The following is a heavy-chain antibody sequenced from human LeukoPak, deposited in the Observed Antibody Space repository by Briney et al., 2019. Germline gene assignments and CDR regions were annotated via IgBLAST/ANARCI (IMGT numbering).Heavy chain of an antibody. J-gene: IGHJ3*02. CDR3: ATTGDDYVWGGYPPNAFDI. V-gene: IGHV4-39*07. Sequence: SETLSLTCTVSGGSISSSSYYWGWIRQPPGKGLEWIGSIYYSGSTYYNPSLKSRVTISVDTSKNQFSLKLSSVTAADTAVYYCATTGDDYVWGGYPPNAFDIWGQGTMVTVSS. CDR1: GGSISSSSYY. D-gene: IGHD3-16*02. CDR2: IYYSGST.